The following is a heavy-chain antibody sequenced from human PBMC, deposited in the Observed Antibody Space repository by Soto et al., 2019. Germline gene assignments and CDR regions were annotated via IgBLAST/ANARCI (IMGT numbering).Heavy chain of an antibody. CDR2: ISGSGGST. V-gene: IGHV3-23*01. J-gene: IGHJ6*02. Sequence: PGGSLRLSCAASGFTFSSYAMSWVRQAPGKGLEWVSAISGSGGSTYYADSVKGRFTISRDNSKNTLYLQMNSLRAEDTAVYYCAKARDIVVVVAATYYYYGMDVWGQGTTVTLSS. D-gene: IGHD2-15*01. CDR3: AKARDIVVVVAATYYYYGMDV. CDR1: GFTFSSYA.